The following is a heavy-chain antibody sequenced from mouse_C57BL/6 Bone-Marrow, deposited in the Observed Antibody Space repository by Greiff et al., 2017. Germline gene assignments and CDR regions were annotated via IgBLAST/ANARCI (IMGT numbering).Heavy chain of an antibody. J-gene: IGHJ1*03. Sequence: VQLQQSGAELARPGASVKLSCTASGYTFTSYGISWVKQRTGQGLEWIGEIYPRSGNTYYTETFKGKDTLTADKSSITAYMELRSLTSEDSAVYFCARGNIGELLVSLWYFDVWGTGTTVTVSS. CDR3: ARGNIGELLVSLWYFDV. CDR2: IYPRSGNT. D-gene: IGHD2-14*01. CDR1: GYTFTSYG. V-gene: IGHV1-81*01.